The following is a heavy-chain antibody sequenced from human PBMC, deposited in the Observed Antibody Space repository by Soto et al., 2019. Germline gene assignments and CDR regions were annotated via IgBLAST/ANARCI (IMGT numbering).Heavy chain of an antibody. J-gene: IGHJ4*02. CDR2: IIPIFGTA. D-gene: IGHD2-21*02. V-gene: IGHV1-69*01. CDR3: ARDPAVGGGNSISGAD. Sequence: QVQLVQSGAEVKKPGSSVKVSCKASGGTFSSYAISWVRQAPGLGLEWMGGIIPIFGTANYAQKFQGRVTITADESTSTAYMELSSLRSEDTAVYYCARDPAVGGGNSISGADWGQGTLVTVSS. CDR1: GGTFSSYA.